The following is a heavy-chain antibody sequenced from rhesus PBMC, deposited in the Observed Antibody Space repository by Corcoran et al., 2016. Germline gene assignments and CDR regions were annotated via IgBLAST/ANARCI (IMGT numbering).Heavy chain of an antibody. V-gene: IGHV4-127*01. CDR2: IGGDTGST. J-gene: IGHJ4*01. Sequence: QVQLQESGPGLAKPSETLSLTCAVSGYSISSGYAWTWVRQPPGKGLEWIGFIGGDTGSTDNNPSLKSRGTISKDTSTNQFSLGLTSVTAADTALYYCVRVDRRAVIIDYWGQGVLVTVSS. CDR1: GYSISSGYA. CDR3: VRVDRRAVIIDY. D-gene: IGHD2-39*01.